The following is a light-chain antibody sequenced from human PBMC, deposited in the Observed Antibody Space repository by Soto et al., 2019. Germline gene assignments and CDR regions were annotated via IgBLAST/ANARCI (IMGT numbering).Light chain of an antibody. J-gene: IGKJ5*01. CDR2: DAS. Sequence: ENLLTQSPATPFFSPGEKDTPPFRARQSVSSYLAWYQQKPGQAPRLLIYDASNRATGIPARFSGSGSGTDFTLTISSLEPEDFAVYYCQQRSNWPPITFGQGTRLEIK. V-gene: IGKV3-11*01. CDR3: QQRSNWPPIT. CDR1: QSVSSY.